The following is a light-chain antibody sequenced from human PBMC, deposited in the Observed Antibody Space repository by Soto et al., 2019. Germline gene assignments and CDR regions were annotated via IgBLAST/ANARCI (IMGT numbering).Light chain of an antibody. CDR3: QTWGTCIRV. CDR1: RGHSTYA. CDR2: VNRDGSH. V-gene: IGLV4-69*01. J-gene: IGLJ3*02. Sequence: QLVLTQSPSASASLGASVKLTCTLSRGHSTYAIAWHQQRPEKGPRYLMKVNRDGSHTKGDGIPDHFSGSSSGAERYLTISSLQSEDEADYYCQTWGTCIRVFGGGTKLTVL.